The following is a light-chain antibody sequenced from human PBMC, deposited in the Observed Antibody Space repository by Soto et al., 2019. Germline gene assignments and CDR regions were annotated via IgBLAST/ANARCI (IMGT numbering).Light chain of an antibody. Sequence: DIQMTQSPSSMSVSIGDSVIITCRARQDIGTYLHWYQHKPGKAPTHLIYAASSLQTGVPSRFTGSGSGTEFTLTIDSLQPEDFATYYCQQSYTTPRITFGQGTRLEI. J-gene: IGKJ5*01. CDR1: QDIGTY. CDR3: QQSYTTPRIT. CDR2: AAS. V-gene: IGKV1-39*01.